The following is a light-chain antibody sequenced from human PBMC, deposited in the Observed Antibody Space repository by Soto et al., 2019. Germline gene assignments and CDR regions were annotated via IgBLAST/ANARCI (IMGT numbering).Light chain of an antibody. V-gene: IGLV1-47*01. CDR2: RNN. CDR3: AAWDDSLSGL. Sequence: QSVLTQPPSASGTPGQRVTLSCSGSSSNIGSNYVYWYQQLPGTAHKLLIYRNNQRPSGVPDRFSGSKSGTSASLAISGLRSEDEADYYGAAWDDSLSGLFGGGTKLTVL. CDR1: SSNIGSNY. J-gene: IGLJ2*01.